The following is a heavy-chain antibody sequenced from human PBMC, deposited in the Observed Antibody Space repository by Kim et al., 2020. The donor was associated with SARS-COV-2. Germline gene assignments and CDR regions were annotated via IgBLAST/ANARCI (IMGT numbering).Heavy chain of an antibody. J-gene: IGHJ4*02. V-gene: IGHV3-30*03. CDR1: GFTFSSYG. CDR3: VLPPSRGVIGGPSLYFDY. Sequence: GGSLRLSCAASGFTFSSYGMHWVRQAPGKGLEWVAVISYDGSNKYYADSVKGRFTISRDNSKNTLYLQMNSLRAEDTAVYYCVLPPSRGVIGGPSLYFDYWGQGTLVTVSS. CDR2: ISYDGSNK. D-gene: IGHD3-10*01.